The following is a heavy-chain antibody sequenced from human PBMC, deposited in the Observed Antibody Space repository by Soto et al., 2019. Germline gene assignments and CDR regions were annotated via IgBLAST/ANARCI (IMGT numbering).Heavy chain of an antibody. CDR1: GGSFSGYY. J-gene: IGHJ4*02. V-gene: IGHV4-34*01. Sequence: QVQLQQWGAGLLKPSETLSLTCAVYGGSFSGYYWSWIRQPPGKGLEWIGEINHSGSTNYNPSLKSRVTISVDTSKNQFSLKLSSVTAADTAVYYCARESSYDYIWGSYRANDKIDYWGQGTLVTVSS. CDR3: ARESSYDYIWGSYRANDKIDY. D-gene: IGHD3-16*02. CDR2: INHSGST.